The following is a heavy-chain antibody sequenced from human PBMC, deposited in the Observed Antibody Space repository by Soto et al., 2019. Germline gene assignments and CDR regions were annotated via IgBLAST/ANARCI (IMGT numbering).Heavy chain of an antibody. D-gene: IGHD3-22*01. V-gene: IGHV4-30-4*01. CDR1: GGSISSGDYY. J-gene: IGHJ4*02. CDR3: ARTGRDYYDSSGYYYFDY. Sequence: LSLTCTVSGGSISSGDYYWSWIRQPPGKGLEWIGYIYYSGSTYYNPSLKSRVTISVDTSKNQFSLKLSSVTAADTAVYYCARTGRDYYDSSGYYYFDYWGQGTLVTVSS. CDR2: IYYSGST.